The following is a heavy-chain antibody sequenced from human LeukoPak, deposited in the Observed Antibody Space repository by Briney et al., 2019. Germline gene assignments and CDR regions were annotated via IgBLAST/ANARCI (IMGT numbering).Heavy chain of an antibody. V-gene: IGHV3-30-3*01. CDR1: GFSFHEHY. Sequence: GRSLRLSCAASGFSFHEHYMHWIRQAPGKGLEWVAVISLDGDKEYYADSVKGRFSLSRDNSINTVFLQLNSLRTDDTAMYYCVRDLSGHWTYDYWGQGTLVTVS. CDR3: VRDLSGHWTYDY. D-gene: IGHD1-1*01. CDR2: ISLDGDKE. J-gene: IGHJ4*01.